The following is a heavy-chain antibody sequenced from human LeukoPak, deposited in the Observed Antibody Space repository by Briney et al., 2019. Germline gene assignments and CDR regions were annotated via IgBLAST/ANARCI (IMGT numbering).Heavy chain of an antibody. V-gene: IGHV1-8*01. CDR1: GYTFTSYD. CDR3: ARIDIVVVPAAIGYYYYYYMDV. Sequence: EASVKVSCKASGYTFTSYDINWVRQATGQGLEWMGWMNPNSGNTGYAQKFQGRVTMTRNTSISTAYMELSSLRSEDTAVYYCARIDIVVVPAAIGYYYYYYMDVWGQGTMVTVSS. D-gene: IGHD2-2*01. J-gene: IGHJ6*03. CDR2: MNPNSGNT.